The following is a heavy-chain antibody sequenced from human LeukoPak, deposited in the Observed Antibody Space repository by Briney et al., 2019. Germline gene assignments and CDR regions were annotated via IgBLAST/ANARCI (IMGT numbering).Heavy chain of an antibody. V-gene: IGHV4-34*01. Sequence: SETLSLTCAVYGGSFSGYYWSWIRQPPGKGLEWIGEINHSGSTNYNPSLKSRVTISVDTSKNQFSLKLSSVTAADTAVYYCARGILWFGVWRGFDYWGQGTLVTVSS. CDR3: ARGILWFGVWRGFDY. CDR2: INHSGST. CDR1: GGSFSGYY. D-gene: IGHD3-10*01. J-gene: IGHJ4*02.